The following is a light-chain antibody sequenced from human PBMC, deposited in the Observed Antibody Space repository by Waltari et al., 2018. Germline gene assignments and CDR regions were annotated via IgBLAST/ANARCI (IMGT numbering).Light chain of an antibody. CDR3: QIWDSRTNQFI. CDR1: KIDYKS. Sequence: YVLTQPPSVSVAPGRTATIACGGDKIDYKSLYLYQQRPGQAPVLVIYDDDDRPSGIPERFSASNSGNVAALTISGVEVADEADYYCQIWDSRTNQFIFGPGTRLTVV. CDR2: DDD. J-gene: IGLJ1*01. V-gene: IGLV3-21*04.